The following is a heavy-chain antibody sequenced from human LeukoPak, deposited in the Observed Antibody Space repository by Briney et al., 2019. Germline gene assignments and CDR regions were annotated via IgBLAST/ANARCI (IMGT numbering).Heavy chain of an antibody. CDR1: GFTVSSNY. CDR2: IYSGGST. CDR3: ARVTRQAFDI. J-gene: IGHJ3*02. V-gene: IGHV3-66*01. Sequence: GGSLRLSCAASGFTVSSNYMSWVRQAPGKGLEWVSVIYSGGSTYYADSVKGRFTISRDNSKNTLYLQMDSLRAEDTAVYYCARVTRQAFDIWGQGTMVTVSS.